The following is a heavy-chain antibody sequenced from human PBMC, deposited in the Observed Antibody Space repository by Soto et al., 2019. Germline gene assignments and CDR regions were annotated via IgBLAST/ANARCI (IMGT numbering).Heavy chain of an antibody. V-gene: IGHV4-59*08. CDR3: ARRYGSFFDI. D-gene: IGHD3-10*01. CDR1: GGSISSYY. J-gene: IGHJ3*02. CDR2: IYYSGST. Sequence: SETLSLTCTVSGGSISSYYWSRIRQPPGKGLEWIGYIYYSGSTNYNPSLKSRVTISVDTSKNQFSLKLSSVTAADTAVYYCARRYGSFFDIWGQGTMVTVS.